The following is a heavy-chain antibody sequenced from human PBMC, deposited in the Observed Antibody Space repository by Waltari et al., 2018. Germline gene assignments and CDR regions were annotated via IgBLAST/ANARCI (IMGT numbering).Heavy chain of an antibody. D-gene: IGHD7-27*01. V-gene: IGHV3-7*04. CDR3: ARDWDGDRPNFDY. Sequence: EVQLVASGGGLVQPGGSLGLSCVASGFTFNIFWLSWVRQAPGKGLEWVTDIKQDGRDTYYADSVKGRFTVSRDNAKNSLYLQMNSRRVEDTAVYYCARDWDGDRPNFDYWCQGTLVTVSS. CDR2: IKQDGRDT. J-gene: IGHJ4*02. CDR1: GFTFNIFW.